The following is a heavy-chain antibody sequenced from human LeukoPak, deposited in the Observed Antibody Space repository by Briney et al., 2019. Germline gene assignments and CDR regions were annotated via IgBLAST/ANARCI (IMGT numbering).Heavy chain of an antibody. CDR3: VRGGVGITGLDY. Sequence: GGSLRLSCAASGFTFDDYTMHWVCQAPGKGLEWVSLISWDGGSTYYADSVKGRFTISRDNAKSTLYLQMNSLRAEDTAVYYCVRGGVGITGLDYWGQGTLVTVSS. V-gene: IGHV3-43*01. J-gene: IGHJ4*02. CDR2: ISWDGGST. CDR1: GFTFDDYT. D-gene: IGHD3-22*01.